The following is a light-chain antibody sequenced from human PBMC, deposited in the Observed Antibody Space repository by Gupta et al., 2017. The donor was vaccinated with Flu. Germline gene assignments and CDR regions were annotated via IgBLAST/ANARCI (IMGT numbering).Light chain of an antibody. CDR1: QTIITY. Sequence: DIQMTQSPSSLSASVGDRVTIACRASQTIITYLNWYQQKPGKAPQLLMYAASSLQSGVPSRFSGGGSGTDFTLTISSLQPEDSATYYCQQSYSTPWTFGQGTKVEIK. CDR3: QQSYSTPWT. V-gene: IGKV1-39*01. J-gene: IGKJ1*01. CDR2: AAS.